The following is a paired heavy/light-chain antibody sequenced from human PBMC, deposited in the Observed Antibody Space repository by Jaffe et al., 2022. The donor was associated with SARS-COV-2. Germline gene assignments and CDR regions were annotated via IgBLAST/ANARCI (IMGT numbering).Light chain of an antibody. Sequence: DIQMTQSPSSLSASVGDRVTITCRASQGISNYLAWFQQKPGKAPKSLIYAASSLHSGVPSKFSGSGSGTDFTLTISSLQPEDFATYYCQQSNSYPFTFGGGTKVEIK. CDR2: AAS. J-gene: IGKJ4*01. CDR3: QQSNSYPFT. CDR1: QGISNY. V-gene: IGKV1-16*02.
Heavy chain of an antibody. D-gene: IGHD3-10*01. J-gene: IGHJ4*02. CDR2: IYWDDDK. Sequence: QITLKESGPTLVKPTQTLTLTCTFSGFSLSTSGVGVVWLRQPPGKALEWLAIIYWDDDKRYSPSLKSRLTITKDTSKNQVVLTMTNMDPVDTATYYCARRRSGSGAQKYFDYWGQGTLVTVSS. CDR1: GFSLSTSGVG. V-gene: IGHV2-5*02. CDR3: ARRRSGSGAQKYFDY.